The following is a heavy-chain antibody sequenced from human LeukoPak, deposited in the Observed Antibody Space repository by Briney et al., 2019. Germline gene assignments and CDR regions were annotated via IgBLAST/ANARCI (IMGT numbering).Heavy chain of an antibody. V-gene: IGHV3-9*01. CDR1: GFTFDDYA. Sequence: GGSLRLSCAASGFTFDDYAMHWVRQAPGKGLEWVSGISWNSGSIGYADSVKGRFTISRDNAKNSLYLQMNSLRAEDTALYYCAKGSVPAASGPSDYWGQGTLVTVSS. D-gene: IGHD2-2*01. J-gene: IGHJ4*02. CDR3: AKGSVPAASGPSDY. CDR2: ISWNSGSI.